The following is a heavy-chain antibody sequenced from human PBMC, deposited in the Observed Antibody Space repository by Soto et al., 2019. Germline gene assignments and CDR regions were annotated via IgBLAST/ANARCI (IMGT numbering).Heavy chain of an antibody. CDR2: IFYFGST. CDR3: ARHSPDFDWLSQFDY. CDR1: GASISSYY. V-gene: IGHV4-59*08. J-gene: IGHJ4*02. D-gene: IGHD3-9*01. Sequence: PSETLSLTCTVSGASISSYYWSWILQPPGKGLEWIGYIFYFGSTNYNPSLKSRVTLSIDTSKNQLSLKLSSVTAADTAVYYCARHSPDFDWLSQFDYWGQGTLVTVS.